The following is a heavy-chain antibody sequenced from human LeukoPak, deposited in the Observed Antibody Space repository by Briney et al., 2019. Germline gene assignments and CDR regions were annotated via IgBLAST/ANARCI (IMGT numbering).Heavy chain of an antibody. CDR3: ARGGGYSYGYAKWFDP. Sequence: PSQTLSLTCGVSGCTISSGGYSWSWMRQPPGKGLEWIGYIYHSGSTYYNPSLKSRVTISVDRSKNQFSLKLSSVTAADTAVYYCARGGGYSYGYAKWFDPWGQGTLVTVSS. J-gene: IGHJ5*02. CDR1: GCTISSGGYS. V-gene: IGHV4-30-2*01. D-gene: IGHD5-18*01. CDR2: IYHSGST.